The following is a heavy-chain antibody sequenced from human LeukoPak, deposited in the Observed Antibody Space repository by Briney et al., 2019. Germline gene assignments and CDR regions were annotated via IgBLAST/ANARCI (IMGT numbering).Heavy chain of an antibody. CDR1: GDSFSYFY. Sequence: SETLSLTCTVSGDSFSYFYWSWIRQPPGKGLEWIGYIYNSGSTNYNPSLKSRVTISLDTSKNQFSLKLSSVTAADTAVYYCARGVVAAAGRAFDFWGQGTLVTVSS. J-gene: IGHJ4*02. D-gene: IGHD6-13*01. CDR2: IYNSGST. CDR3: ARGVVAAAGRAFDF. V-gene: IGHV4-59*01.